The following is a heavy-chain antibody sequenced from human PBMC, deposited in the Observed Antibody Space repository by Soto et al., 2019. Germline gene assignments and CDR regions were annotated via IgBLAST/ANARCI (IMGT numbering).Heavy chain of an antibody. D-gene: IGHD6-13*01. Sequence: PGGSLRLSCAASGFTFSSYAMHWVRQAPGKGLEWVAVISYDGSNKYYADSVKGRFTISRDNSKNTLYLQMNSLRAEDTAVYYCAREWSAAGTSLDYWGQGTLVTISS. CDR2: ISYDGSNK. J-gene: IGHJ4*02. V-gene: IGHV3-30-3*01. CDR3: AREWSAAGTSLDY. CDR1: GFTFSSYA.